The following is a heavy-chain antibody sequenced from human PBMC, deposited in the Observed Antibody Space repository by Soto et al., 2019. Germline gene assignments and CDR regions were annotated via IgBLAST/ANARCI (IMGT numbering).Heavy chain of an antibody. CDR1: GGSVSSGSYY. D-gene: IGHD4-17*01. V-gene: IGHV4-61*01. CDR3: VRVGATVTTYYFDY. CDR2: IYYSGST. Sequence: SETLSLTCTVSGGSVSSGSYYWSWIRQPPGKGLEWIGYIYYSGSTNYNPSLKSRVTISVDTSKNQFSLKLSSVTAADTAVYYCVRVGATVTTYYFDYWGQGTLVTVSS. J-gene: IGHJ4*02.